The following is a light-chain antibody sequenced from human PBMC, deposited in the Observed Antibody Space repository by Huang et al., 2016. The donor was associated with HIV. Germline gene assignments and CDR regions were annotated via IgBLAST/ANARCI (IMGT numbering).Light chain of an antibody. CDR1: QSISTW. J-gene: IGKJ2*01. Sequence: DIQMNQSPSTLSASVGDRVTITCRASQSISTWLAWYQQKPGRAPKLLIYDASSLEIGVPSRFSGSGSETEFTLTISSLQPDNFATYFCQQYKSYPHTFGQGTKLEIK. CDR3: QQYKSYPHT. V-gene: IGKV1-5*01. CDR2: DAS.